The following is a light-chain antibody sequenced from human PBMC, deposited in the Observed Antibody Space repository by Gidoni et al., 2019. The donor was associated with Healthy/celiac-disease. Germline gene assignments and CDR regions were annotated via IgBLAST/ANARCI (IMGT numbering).Light chain of an antibody. Sequence: LALQERAALSCRASQSVSSSYLAWYQQKPGQAPRLLIYGASNRATGIPDRFSGSGSGTDFTLTISRLEAEDFAVYYCQQYGTSIATFXXXTKVEIK. CDR1: QSVSSSY. CDR3: QQYGTSIAT. CDR2: GAS. J-gene: IGKJ1*01. V-gene: IGKV3-20*01.